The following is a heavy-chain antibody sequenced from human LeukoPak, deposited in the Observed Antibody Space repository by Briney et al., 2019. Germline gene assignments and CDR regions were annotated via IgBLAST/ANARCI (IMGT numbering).Heavy chain of an antibody. CDR2: INPSGGST. D-gene: IGHD2-15*01. Sequence: EASVKVSCKASGYTFTSYYMHWVRQAPGQGLEWMGIINPSGGSTSYAQKFQGRVTMTRDTSTSTVYMELSSLRSDDTAVYYCAREGDLGYCSGDNCYPMLGYWGQGTLVTVSS. V-gene: IGHV1-46*01. CDR3: AREGDLGYCSGDNCYPMLGY. CDR1: GYTFTSYY. J-gene: IGHJ4*02.